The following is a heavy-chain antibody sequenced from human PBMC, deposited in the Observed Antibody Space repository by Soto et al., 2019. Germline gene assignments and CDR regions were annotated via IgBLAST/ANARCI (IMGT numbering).Heavy chain of an antibody. CDR3: ARDPYSSGYYSIYYFGMDV. J-gene: IGHJ6*02. D-gene: IGHD6-19*01. Sequence: QVQLVLSGAEVNKPGSSVKVSCKASGGTFSNYAFSWVRQAPGQGLEWMGGMNPIFGTPNYAQKFRGRVTITADESTSRACVELRSLRSEATAVYYCARDPYSSGYYSIYYFGMDVWGQGTTVTVSS. CDR1: GGTFSNYA. CDR2: MNPIFGTP. V-gene: IGHV1-69*01.